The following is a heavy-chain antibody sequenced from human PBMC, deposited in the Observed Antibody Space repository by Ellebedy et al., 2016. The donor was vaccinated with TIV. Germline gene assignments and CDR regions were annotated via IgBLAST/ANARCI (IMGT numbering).Heavy chain of an antibody. CDR3: ARLADPGYQYFDY. Sequence: GGSLRLSCAGSGFTFSSYWMSWVRQAPGKGLEWVAKINQGGSASYYVDSVKGRFTISRDNAKNSLYLQMNSLGAEDTAVYHCARLADPGYQYFDYWGQGTLVTVSS. D-gene: IGHD2-2*01. J-gene: IGHJ4*02. V-gene: IGHV3-7*01. CDR1: GFTFSSYW. CDR2: INQGGSAS.